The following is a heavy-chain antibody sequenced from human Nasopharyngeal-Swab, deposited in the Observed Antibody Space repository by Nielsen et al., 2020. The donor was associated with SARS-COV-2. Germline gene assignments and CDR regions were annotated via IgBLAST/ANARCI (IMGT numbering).Heavy chain of an antibody. Sequence: GESLKISCAASGFTVSSNYMNWVRQAPGKGLEWVSVIYSGGSTYYADSVKGRFTISRHISRNTLYLQMNSLRAEDTAVYFCARGGSGYDPLDYWGRGTLVTVSS. CDR2: IYSGGST. V-gene: IGHV3-53*04. J-gene: IGHJ4*02. D-gene: IGHD5-12*01. CDR3: ARGGSGYDPLDY. CDR1: GFTVSSNY.